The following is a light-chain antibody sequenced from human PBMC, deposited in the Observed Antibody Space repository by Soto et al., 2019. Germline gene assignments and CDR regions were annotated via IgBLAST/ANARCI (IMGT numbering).Light chain of an antibody. Sequence: EIVLTQSPGTLSLSPGERATLSCRASQSVSSTYLAWYQQKPGQAPSLLIYGASSRATGIPHRFSGSGSGTDFTLTISRLEPEDFAVYYCQQYGSSPRTFGQGTKV. CDR2: GAS. J-gene: IGKJ1*01. V-gene: IGKV3-20*01. CDR3: QQYGSSPRT. CDR1: QSVSSTY.